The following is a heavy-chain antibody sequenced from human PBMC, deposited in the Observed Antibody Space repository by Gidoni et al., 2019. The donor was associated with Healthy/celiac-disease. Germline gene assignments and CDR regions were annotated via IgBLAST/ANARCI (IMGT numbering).Heavy chain of an antibody. CDR3: ARGPYYYDSSGYYYGH. CDR1: GYTLTSSD. V-gene: IGHV1-8*02. Sequence: QVQLVQSGAEVKKPGASVKVSCKASGYTLTSSDINWVRQATGQGLEWMGWMNPNRGNTGYAQKFQGRVTMTRTTSISTAYMELSSLRSEDTAVYYCARGPYYYDSSGYYYGHWGQGTLVTVSS. J-gene: IGHJ4*02. CDR2: MNPNRGNT. D-gene: IGHD3-22*01.